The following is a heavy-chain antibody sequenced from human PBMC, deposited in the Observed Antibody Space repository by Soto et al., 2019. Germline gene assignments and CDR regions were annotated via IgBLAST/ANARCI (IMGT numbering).Heavy chain of an antibody. CDR1: GYTFTSYD. J-gene: IGHJ6*02. CDR2: MNPNSGNT. V-gene: IGHV1-8*01. D-gene: IGHD4-17*01. CDR3: ASGLDYGDNYYYYGMDV. Sequence: WASVKVSCKASGYTFTSYDINWVRQATGQGLEWMGWMNPNSGNTGYAQKFQGRVTMTRNTSISTAYMELSSLRSEDTAVYYCASGLDYGDNYYYYGMDVWGQGTTVTVSS.